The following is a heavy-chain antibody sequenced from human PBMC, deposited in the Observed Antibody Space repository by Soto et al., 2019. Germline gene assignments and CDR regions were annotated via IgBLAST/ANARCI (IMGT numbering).Heavy chain of an antibody. V-gene: IGHV4-39*01. Sequence: SETLSLTCTVSGCSISSSNYYWGWIRQPPGKGLEWIGSIYYSGSTSYNSSLKSRVTISVDTSKNQFSLRLRSVTAADTAVYYCASPTLGAFDIWGQGTMVTVSS. CDR2: IYYSGST. CDR1: GCSISSSNYY. CDR3: ASPTLGAFDI. D-gene: IGHD3-16*01. J-gene: IGHJ3*02.